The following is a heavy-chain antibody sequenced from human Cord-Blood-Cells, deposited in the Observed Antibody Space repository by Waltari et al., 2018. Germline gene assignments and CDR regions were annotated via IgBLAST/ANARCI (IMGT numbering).Heavy chain of an antibody. J-gene: IGHJ1*01. Sequence: QVQLVQSGAEVKKPGASVKVSCKPSGYTFTSYDINWVRQATGQGLEGVGLSNPNRGNTGYAQKFQGRVTKTRNNSISTGYMELSSRGSEDTAVYYCARAGEYFQHWGQGTLVTVSS. CDR3: ARAGEYFQH. CDR1: GYTFTSYD. V-gene: IGHV1-8*01. CDR2: SNPNRGNT.